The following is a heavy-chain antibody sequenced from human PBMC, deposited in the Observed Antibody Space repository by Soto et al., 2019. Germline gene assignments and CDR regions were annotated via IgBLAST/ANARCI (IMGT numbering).Heavy chain of an antibody. CDR2: VKSNIHGGTT. CDR3: TTEDGRAVD. CDR1: GFTFSNAW. D-gene: IGHD2-21*01. Sequence: GGSLRLSCAASGFTFSNAWMTWVRQAPGEGLEWVGRVKSNIHGGTTDYAAPVKGRFTISRDDSKNTLYLQMNSLKIEDTAVYYCTTEDGRAVDWGQGTLVTVSS. V-gene: IGHV3-15*01. J-gene: IGHJ4*02.